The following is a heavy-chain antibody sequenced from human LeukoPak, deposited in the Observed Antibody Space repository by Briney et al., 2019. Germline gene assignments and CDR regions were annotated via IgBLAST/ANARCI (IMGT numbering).Heavy chain of an antibody. V-gene: IGHV4-39*01. D-gene: IGHD3-16*01. J-gene: IGHJ3*02. CDR1: GDSISSGVYY. CDR2: IYYSGSS. Sequence: SETLSLTCTVSGDSISSGVYYWGWIRQPPGKGLEWIGNIYYSGSSHYDPSLKSRVTISVDTSKNQFSLKLSSVTAADTAVYYCARRWGLTFASLFDIWGQGTMVTVSS. CDR3: ARRWGLTFASLFDI.